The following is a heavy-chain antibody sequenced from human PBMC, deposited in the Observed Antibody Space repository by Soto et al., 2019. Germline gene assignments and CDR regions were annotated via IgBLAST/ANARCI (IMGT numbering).Heavy chain of an antibody. J-gene: IGHJ4*02. Sequence: GASVKVSCKASTYIFTTYTLHWVRQAPGQRLEWMGWITAGNGYTKYSQKFQGRVTITRDTSASTVCMDLSSLRSEDTAVYYCARDCSSTSCSYHFDSWGQGTLVTVPQ. V-gene: IGHV1-3*01. D-gene: IGHD2-2*01. CDR1: TYIFTTYT. CDR3: ARDCSSTSCSYHFDS. CDR2: ITAGNGYT.